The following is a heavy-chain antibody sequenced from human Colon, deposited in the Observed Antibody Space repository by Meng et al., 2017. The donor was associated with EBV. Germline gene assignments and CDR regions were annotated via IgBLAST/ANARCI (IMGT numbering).Heavy chain of an antibody. CDR1: GYTFTRDP. Sequence: GQLVLSGFGLKKPGASVKVSCKASGYTFTRDPMNWVRQAPGQGLEWMGWISTNTGNPTYAQGFTGRFVFSVDTSVSTAYLQISSLKAEDTAVYYCGTLKYTSGFYGPAYWGQGALVTVSS. V-gene: IGHV7-4-1*02. D-gene: IGHD6-19*01. CDR2: ISTNTGNP. J-gene: IGHJ4*02. CDR3: GTLKYTSGFYGPAY.